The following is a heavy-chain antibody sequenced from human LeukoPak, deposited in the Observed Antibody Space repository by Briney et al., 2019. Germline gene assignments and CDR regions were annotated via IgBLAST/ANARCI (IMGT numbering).Heavy chain of an antibody. CDR1: GFSFSTYA. J-gene: IGHJ4*02. V-gene: IGHV3-23*01. Sequence: GGSLRLSCTASGFSFSTYAMSWVRQAPGAGLERVSGLSDSGGNTIYADSVKGRFTISRDNSKNTLFLQMKSLRAEDTAVYYYAKLGFLEWLLSRNYFDYWGQGTLVTVSS. CDR3: AKLGFLEWLLSRNYFDY. D-gene: IGHD3-3*01. CDR2: LSDSGGNT.